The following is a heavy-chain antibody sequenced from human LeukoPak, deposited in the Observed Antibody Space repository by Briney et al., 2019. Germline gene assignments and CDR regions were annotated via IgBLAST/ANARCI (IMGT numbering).Heavy chain of an antibody. Sequence: GESLKISCKVSGYILTNNWIGWVRQVPGKGLEWMGMIYPGDSDTRYRPSFQGQVTISADKSISTAYLQWSSLKASDTAMYYCARHLGLYGSGSYSGYMDVWGKGTTVTISS. J-gene: IGHJ6*03. CDR1: GYILTNNW. V-gene: IGHV5-51*01. CDR2: IYPGDSDT. D-gene: IGHD3-10*01. CDR3: ARHLGLYGSGSYSGYMDV.